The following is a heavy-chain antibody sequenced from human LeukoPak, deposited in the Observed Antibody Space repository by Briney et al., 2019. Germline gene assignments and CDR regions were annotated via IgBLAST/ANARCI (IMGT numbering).Heavy chain of an antibody. CDR2: ITSGSSYI. CDR3: ARDLLTKYQLPRGWFDP. V-gene: IGHV3-21*04. D-gene: IGHD2-2*01. Sequence: GGSLRLSCAASGFTFSSYNMNWVRQAPGKGLEWVSSITSGSSYIYCADSVKGRFTVSRDNAKNSLYLQMNSLRAEDTAVYYCARDLLTKYQLPRGWFDPWGQGTLVTVSS. J-gene: IGHJ5*02. CDR1: GFTFSSYN.